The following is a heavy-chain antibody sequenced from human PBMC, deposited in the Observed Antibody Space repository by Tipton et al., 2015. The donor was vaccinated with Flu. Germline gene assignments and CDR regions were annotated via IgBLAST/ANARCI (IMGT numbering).Heavy chain of an antibody. D-gene: IGHD2-15*01. V-gene: IGHV4-59*12. CDR2: IYNTGST. J-gene: IGHJ5*02. CDR1: GGSISSFY. Sequence: TLSLTCTVSGGSISSFYWSWIRQPAGKGLEWIGYIYNTGSTNYNPSLRSRVTISVDTSKDQFSLNLSSVTAADTAVYYCARACGSGGNRWFDPWGQGALVTVSS. CDR3: ARACGSGGNRWFDP.